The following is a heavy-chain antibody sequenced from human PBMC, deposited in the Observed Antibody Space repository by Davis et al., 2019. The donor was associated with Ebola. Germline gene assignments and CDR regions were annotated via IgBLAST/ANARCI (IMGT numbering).Heavy chain of an antibody. V-gene: IGHV3-53*01. CDR2: IYSGGST. J-gene: IGHJ3*02. D-gene: IGHD1-26*01. CDR1: GFTVSSNY. CDR3: ARGDVGAHGDDAFDI. Sequence: GESLKISCAASGFTVSSNYMSWVRQAPGKGLEWVSVIYSGGSTYYADSVKGRFTISRDNSKNTLYLQMNSLRAEDTAVYYCARGDVGAHGDDAFDIWGQGTMVTVSS.